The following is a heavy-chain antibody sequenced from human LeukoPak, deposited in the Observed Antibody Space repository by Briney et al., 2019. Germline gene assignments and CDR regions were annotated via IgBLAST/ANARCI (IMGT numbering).Heavy chain of an antibody. V-gene: IGHV4-59*08. CDR3: AGDQYGMDV. Sequence: KPSETLSLTCTVSGGSISSYYWNWIRQPPGKGLEWIGYIYYSGTTNYNPPLKSRVSISVDTSKKQFSLKLSSVTAADTAVYYCAGDQYGMDVWGQGTTVTVSS. D-gene: IGHD4-17*01. CDR1: GGSISSYY. J-gene: IGHJ6*02. CDR2: IYYSGTT.